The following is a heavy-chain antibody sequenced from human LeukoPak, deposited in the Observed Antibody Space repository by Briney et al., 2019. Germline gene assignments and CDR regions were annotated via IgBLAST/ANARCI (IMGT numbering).Heavy chain of an antibody. V-gene: IGHV4-39*01. J-gene: IGHJ4*02. CDR2: IHYSGST. D-gene: IGHD5-12*01. CDR1: GGSITSSTYY. CDR3: AKHSYSGYDT. Sequence: SETLSLTCTVSGGSITSSTYYWGWIRQPPGKGLEYIGSIHYSGSTYHNPSLKSRATISVDTSQNEFSLRLSSVTAADTAVYYCAKHSYSGYDTWGQGALVTVSS.